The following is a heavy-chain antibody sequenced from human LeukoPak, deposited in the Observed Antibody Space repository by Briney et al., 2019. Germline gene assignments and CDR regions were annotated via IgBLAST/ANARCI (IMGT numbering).Heavy chain of an antibody. J-gene: IGHJ4*02. CDR1: GGSFSGYY. CDR3: ARKGCSSSWYGLIDY. V-gene: IGHV4-34*01. D-gene: IGHD6-13*01. Sequence: PSETLSLTCAVYGGSFSGYYWSWIRQPPGKGLEWIGEINHSGSTNYNPSLKSRVTISVDTSKNQFSLKLSSVTAADTAVYYCARKGCSSSWYGLIDYWGQGTLVTVSS. CDR2: INHSGST.